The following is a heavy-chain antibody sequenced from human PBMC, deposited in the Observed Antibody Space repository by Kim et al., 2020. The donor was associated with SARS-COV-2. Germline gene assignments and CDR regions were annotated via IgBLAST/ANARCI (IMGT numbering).Heavy chain of an antibody. CDR1: GYTFTSYG. J-gene: IGHJ6*02. V-gene: IGHV1-18*04. CDR2: ISAYNVNT. D-gene: IGHD6-13*01. CDR3: ARGGIAAAGRSYYYGMDV. Sequence: ASVKVSCKASGYTFTSYGISWVRQAPGQGLEWMGWISAYNVNTNYAQKLQGRVTMTTDTSTSTAYMELRSLRSDDTAVYYGARGGIAAAGRSYYYGMDVWGQGTTVTVSS.